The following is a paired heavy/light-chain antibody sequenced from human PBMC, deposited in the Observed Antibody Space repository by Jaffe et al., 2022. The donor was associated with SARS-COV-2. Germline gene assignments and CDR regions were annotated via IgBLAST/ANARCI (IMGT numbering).Heavy chain of an antibody. CDR2: INHSGGR. CDR1: GGSFSGYY. Sequence: QVQLQQWGAGLLKPSETLSLTCAVYGGSFSGYYWNWIRQPPGKGLEWIGEINHSGGRNYNPSLKSRVTLSVDTSMNQFSLQLTSVTATDRAVYYCARMVRGFPGAFDLWGQGTMVTVSS. J-gene: IGHJ3*01. D-gene: IGHD3-10*01. V-gene: IGHV4-34*01. CDR3: ARMVRGFPGAFDL.
Light chain of an antibody. CDR1: ISNIGTGYG. CDR3: QSYDSSLSSYV. V-gene: IGLV1-40*01. J-gene: IGLJ1*01. Sequence: QSVLTQPPSVSGAPGQRVTISCTGSISNIGTGYGVQWYQQLPGRAPKLLIYGDSDRPSGVPDRFSGSKSGTSASLAITGLQAEDEADYYCQSYDSSLSSYVFATGTKVTVL. CDR2: GDS.